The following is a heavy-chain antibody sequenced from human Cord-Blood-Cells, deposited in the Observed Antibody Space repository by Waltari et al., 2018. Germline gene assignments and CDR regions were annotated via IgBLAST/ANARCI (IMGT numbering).Heavy chain of an antibody. Sequence: EVQLVETGGGLIQPGGSLRLSCAASGFTVSSNYMSWVRQAPGKGLEWVSVIYSGGSTYYADSVKGRFTISRDNSKNTLYLQMNSLRAEDTAVYYCARDSLGGDYDAFDIWGQGTMVTVSS. D-gene: IGHD4-17*01. CDR1: GFTVSSNY. J-gene: IGHJ3*02. CDR3: ARDSLGGDYDAFDI. V-gene: IGHV3-53*02. CDR2: IYSGGST.